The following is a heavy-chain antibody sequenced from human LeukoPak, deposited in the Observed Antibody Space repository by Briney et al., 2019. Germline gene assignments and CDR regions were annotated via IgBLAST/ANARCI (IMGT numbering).Heavy chain of an antibody. V-gene: IGHV4-61*02. Sequence: SETLSLTCTVSGGSISSGSYCWSWIRQPAGKGLEWIGRIYTSGSTNYNPSLKSRVTISVDTSKNQFSLKLSSVTAADTAVYYCARVAMMMMGSDAFDIWGQGTMVTVSS. J-gene: IGHJ3*02. D-gene: IGHD3-22*01. CDR2: IYTSGST. CDR1: GGSISSGSYC. CDR3: ARVAMMMMGSDAFDI.